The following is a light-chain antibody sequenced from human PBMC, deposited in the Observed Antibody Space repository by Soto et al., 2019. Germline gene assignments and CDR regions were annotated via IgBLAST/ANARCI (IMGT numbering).Light chain of an antibody. J-gene: IGKJ2*01. CDR2: WAS. CDR1: QSVFYSSNNKNY. V-gene: IGKV4-1*01. CDR3: QQYYSTPPYT. Sequence: DIVMTQSPDSLAVSLGERATINCKSSQSVFYSSNNKNYLAWYQQKPGQPPKLLIYWASTRESGVPDRFSGSGSGTDFNITISSLPAEDVAVYYCQQYYSTPPYTFGQGTKLEIK.